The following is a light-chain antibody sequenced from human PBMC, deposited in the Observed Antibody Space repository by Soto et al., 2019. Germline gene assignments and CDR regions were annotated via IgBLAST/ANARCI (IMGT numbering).Light chain of an antibody. CDR2: GAS. CDR3: QHRAIWPIT. Sequence: EIVLTQSPGTLSLSPGQRATLSCRASQSVSSTCFAWYQQKPGQAPRLLIYGASSRATGIPDRFSGSGSGTDFTLTISRLELEDFAVYYCQHRAIWPITFGGGTKVEIK. V-gene: IGKV3D-20*02. J-gene: IGKJ4*01. CDR1: QSVSSTC.